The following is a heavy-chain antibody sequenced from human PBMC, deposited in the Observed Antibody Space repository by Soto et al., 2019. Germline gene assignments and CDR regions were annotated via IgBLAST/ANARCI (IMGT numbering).Heavy chain of an antibody. CDR2: INPNSGGT. J-gene: IGHJ4*02. V-gene: IGHV1-2*02. Sequence: GASVKVSCKASGYTFSGYYMYWVRQAPGQGLEWMGWINPNSGGTNYGQKFQGRVTMTRDKSITTVYMELSRLRSDDTAVYFCVRDAPSHQSIFDLWGPGTLVTVSS. CDR3: VRDAPSHQSIFDL. CDR1: GYTFSGYY. D-gene: IGHD2-2*01.